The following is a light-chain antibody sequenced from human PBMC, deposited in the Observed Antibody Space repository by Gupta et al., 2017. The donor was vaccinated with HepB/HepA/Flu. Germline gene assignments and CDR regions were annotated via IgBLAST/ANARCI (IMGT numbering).Light chain of an antibody. J-gene: IGKJ4*01. Sequence: DIQLIQSPSFLSASVGDRVSITCRACQGISRYLAWYQQKPGKAPKLLIYAASTLQSGVPSRFSGSGSGTGFTLTISSLQPEDFATYYCQQLIKYPPLTFGGGTKVEIK. CDR1: QGISRY. V-gene: IGKV1-9*01. CDR2: AAS. CDR3: QQLIKYPPLT.